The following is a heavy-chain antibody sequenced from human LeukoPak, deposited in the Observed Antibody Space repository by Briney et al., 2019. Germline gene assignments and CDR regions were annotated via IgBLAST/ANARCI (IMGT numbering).Heavy chain of an antibody. CDR1: GYSISSGYY. Sequence: SETLSLTCTVSGYSISSGYYWGCIRQPPGKRLEWIGSIYHSGSTYYNPSLKSRVTISVDTSKNQFSLKLSSVTAADTAGYYCARAGRFYWGQGTLVTVSS. V-gene: IGHV4-38-2*02. CDR2: IYHSGST. J-gene: IGHJ4*02. CDR3: ARAGRFY.